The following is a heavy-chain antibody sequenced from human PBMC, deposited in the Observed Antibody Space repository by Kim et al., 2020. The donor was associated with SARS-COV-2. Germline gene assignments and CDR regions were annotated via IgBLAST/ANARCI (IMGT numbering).Heavy chain of an antibody. J-gene: IGHJ3*02. CDR2: ISSSSSYI. CDR3: ARVGVGAARDAFDI. CDR1: GFTFSSYS. V-gene: IGHV3-21*01. D-gene: IGHD1-26*01. Sequence: GGSLRLSCAASGFTFSSYSMNWVRQAPGKGLEWVSSISSSSSYIYYADSVKGRFTISRDNAKNSLYLQMNSLRAEDTAVYYCARVGVGAARDAFDIWGQGTMVTVSS.